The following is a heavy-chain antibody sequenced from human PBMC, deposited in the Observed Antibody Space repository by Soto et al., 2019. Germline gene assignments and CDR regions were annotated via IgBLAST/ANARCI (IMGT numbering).Heavy chain of an antibody. D-gene: IGHD2-2*01. CDR3: SQGGSSPANLLAS. V-gene: IGHV4-31*03. J-gene: IGHJ5*01. Sequence: LSLTCTVSGGSISGGGYYWSWIRQFPGKGLEWIGYIYYTGTTYYNPSLKSRLTLSVETSKNQFSLKLSSVTVADTAVYYCSQGGSSPANLLASSGQRTFVTVSS. CDR1: GGSISGGGYY. CDR2: IYYTGTT.